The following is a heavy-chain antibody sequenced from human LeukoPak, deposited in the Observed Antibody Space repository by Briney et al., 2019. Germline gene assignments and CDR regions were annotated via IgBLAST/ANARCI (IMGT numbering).Heavy chain of an antibody. Sequence: GASVRFSCKASGYTFTSYYMHWVRQAPGQGLEWMGIINPSGGSTSYAQKFQGRVTMTRDMSTSTVYMELSSLRSEDTAVYYCATGPIYYDSSGYYPYWGQGTLVTVSS. CDR3: ATGPIYYDSSGYYPY. CDR1: GYTFTSYY. D-gene: IGHD3-22*01. CDR2: INPSGGST. V-gene: IGHV1-46*01. J-gene: IGHJ4*02.